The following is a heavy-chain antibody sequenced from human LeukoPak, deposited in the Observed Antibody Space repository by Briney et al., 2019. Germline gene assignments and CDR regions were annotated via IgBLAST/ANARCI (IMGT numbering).Heavy chain of an antibody. Sequence: PVGSLRLSCAASGFTFSSYAMGWVPQAPGKGLERVLAISGSGGSTYYADSLKGRFTISRHNSKNTLDLQTSSLRVDDTAVDYRAKDVRDLRTYFDYWRQRTLVTVSS. J-gene: IGHJ4*02. D-gene: IGHD3-16*01. V-gene: IGHV3-23*01. CDR2: ISGSGGST. CDR1: GFTFSSYA. CDR3: AKDVRDLRTYFDY.